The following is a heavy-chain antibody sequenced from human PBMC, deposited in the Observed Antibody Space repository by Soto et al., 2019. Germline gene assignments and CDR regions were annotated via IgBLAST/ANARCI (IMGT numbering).Heavy chain of an antibody. CDR1: GFTFSSYW. CDR2: IRQSGDRS. D-gene: IGHD3-10*01. J-gene: IGHJ4*02. CDR3: VTAVRTRLDN. Sequence: PGGSLRLSCAASGFTFSSYWMSWVRQAPGKGLEWVSSIRQSGDRSSYADSAKGRFTISRDNSKNTLYLQMNGLRLDDTAVYYCVTAVRTRLDNWGPGTLVTVS. V-gene: IGHV3-23*01.